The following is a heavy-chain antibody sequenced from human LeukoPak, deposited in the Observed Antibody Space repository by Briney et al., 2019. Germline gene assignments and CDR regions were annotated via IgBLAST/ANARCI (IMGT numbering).Heavy chain of an antibody. CDR3: ARGVYCSGGSCYSWGVRNWFDP. CDR1: GGSFSGYY. D-gene: IGHD2-15*01. J-gene: IGHJ5*02. CDR2: INHSGST. Sequence: SETLSLTCAVYGGSFSGYYWSWIRQPPGKGLEWIGEINHSGSTNYNPSLKSQVTLSVDTSKNQFSLKLSSVTAADTAVYYCARGVYCSGGSCYSWGVRNWFDPWGQGTLVTVSS. V-gene: IGHV4-34*01.